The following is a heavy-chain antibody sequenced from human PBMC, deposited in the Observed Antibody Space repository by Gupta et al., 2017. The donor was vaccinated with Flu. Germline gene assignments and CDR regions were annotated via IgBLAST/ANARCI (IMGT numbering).Heavy chain of an antibody. CDR3: TRPALDSPFDP. Sequence: SGIGLEWVGRIRSKANSYATAYAASVKGRFTISRDDSTNTAYLQMNSLKTEDTAVYYCTRPALDSPFDPWGQGTLVTVSS. V-gene: IGHV3-73*01. J-gene: IGHJ5*02. D-gene: IGHD3-9*01. CDR2: IRSKANSYAT.